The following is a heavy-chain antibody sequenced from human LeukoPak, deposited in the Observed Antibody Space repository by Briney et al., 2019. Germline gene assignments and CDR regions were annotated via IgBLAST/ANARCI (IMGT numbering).Heavy chain of an antibody. D-gene: IGHD3-16*02. CDR3: ARAVYDYIWGSYRFDY. Sequence: SETPSLTCTVSGGSISSGGYYWSWIRQHPGKGLEWIGFIYYSGSTYYNPSLKSRVTFSVDTSKNQFSLKLSSVNAADTAVYYCARAVYDYIWGSYRFDYWGQGTLVTVSS. J-gene: IGHJ4*02. CDR2: IYYSGST. CDR1: GGSISSGGYY. V-gene: IGHV4-31*03.